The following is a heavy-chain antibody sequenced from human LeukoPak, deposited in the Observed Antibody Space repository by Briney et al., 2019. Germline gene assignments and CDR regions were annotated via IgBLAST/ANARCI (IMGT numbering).Heavy chain of an antibody. CDR2: IYYSGST. D-gene: IGHD3-10*01. Sequence: SETLSLTCTVSGGSISSYYWSWVRQPPGKGLEWIGYIYYSGSTNYNPSLKSRVTISVETSKNQFSLKLSSVTAADTAVYYCARDLFGEYWGQGTLVTVSS. CDR3: ARDLFGEY. CDR1: GGSISSYY. V-gene: IGHV4-59*01. J-gene: IGHJ4*02.